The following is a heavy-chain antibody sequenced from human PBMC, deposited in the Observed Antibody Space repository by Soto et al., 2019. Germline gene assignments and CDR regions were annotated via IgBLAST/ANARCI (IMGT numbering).Heavy chain of an antibody. CDR2: ISSSSSYI. D-gene: IGHD2-15*01. J-gene: IGHJ6*02. V-gene: IGHV3-21*01. CDR3: ARDKELGYCSGGSCYSGHGMDV. CDR1: GFTFSSYS. Sequence: GGSLRLSCAASGFTFSSYSMNWVRQAPGKGLEWVSSISSSSSYIYYADSVKGRFTISRDNAKNSLYLQMNSLRAEDTAVDYCARDKELGYCSGGSCYSGHGMDVWGQGTTVTVSS.